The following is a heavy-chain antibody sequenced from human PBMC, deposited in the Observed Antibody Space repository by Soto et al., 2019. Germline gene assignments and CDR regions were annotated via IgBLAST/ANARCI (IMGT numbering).Heavy chain of an antibody. D-gene: IGHD1-1*01. Sequence: SETLSLTCTVSGVSISSYYWSWIRQPPGKGLEWIGYIYYSGSTNYNPSLKSRVTISVDTSKNQFSLKMGSVTAADTAVYYCARLATRYYFDYWGQGTLVTVS. V-gene: IGHV4-59*01. CDR2: IYYSGST. CDR3: ARLATRYYFDY. CDR1: GVSISSYY. J-gene: IGHJ4*02.